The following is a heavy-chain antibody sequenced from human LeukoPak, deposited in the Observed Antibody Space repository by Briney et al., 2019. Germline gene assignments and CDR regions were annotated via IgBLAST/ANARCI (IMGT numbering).Heavy chain of an antibody. V-gene: IGHV3-53*01. CDR1: GFTVSSNY. CDR3: ARDGYSTGWYNFDY. Sequence: LGGSLRLSCAASGFTVSSNYMSWVRQAPGKGLEWVSVIYGDDNTYYADSVKGRFTISRDDSKNTLYLHMNSLRAEDTAVYYCARDGYSTGWYNFDYWGQGTLVTVSS. D-gene: IGHD6-19*01. CDR2: IYGDDNT. J-gene: IGHJ4*02.